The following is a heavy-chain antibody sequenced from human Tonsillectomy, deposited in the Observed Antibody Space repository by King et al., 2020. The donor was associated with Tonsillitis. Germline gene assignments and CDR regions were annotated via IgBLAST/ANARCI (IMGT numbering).Heavy chain of an antibody. Sequence: VQLVESGGGVVQPGRSLRLSCAASGFTFSSYAMHWVRQAPGKGLEWVAVISSDGSNEYYADSVKGRFTISRDNSKNTLYVQMNSLRPEDTAVYYCASRAYYGVTHWGQGTLVTVSS. V-gene: IGHV3-30-3*01. CDR3: ASRAYYGVTH. J-gene: IGHJ4*02. D-gene: IGHD3-10*01. CDR2: ISSDGSNE. CDR1: GFTFSSYA.